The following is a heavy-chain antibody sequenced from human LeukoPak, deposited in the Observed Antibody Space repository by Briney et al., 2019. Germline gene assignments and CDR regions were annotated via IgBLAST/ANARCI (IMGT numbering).Heavy chain of an antibody. CDR3: AKKGHWGWAHFDY. D-gene: IGHD7-27*01. Sequence: GGSLRLSCAASGFTFSSYVMHWVRQPPGRGLEGVAFIRYDGSNKYYADSVKGRFNIYRDNYKNTLYLQMNSLRAEDTAVYYCAKKGHWGWAHFDYWGQGTLVTVSS. V-gene: IGHV3-30*02. J-gene: IGHJ4*02. CDR2: IRYDGSNK. CDR1: GFTFSSYV.